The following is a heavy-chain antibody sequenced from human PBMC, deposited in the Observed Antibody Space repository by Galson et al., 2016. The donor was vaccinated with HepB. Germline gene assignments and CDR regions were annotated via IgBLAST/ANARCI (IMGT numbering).Heavy chain of an antibody. V-gene: IGHV4-4*02. D-gene: IGHD5-12*01. CDR1: GGSISSKNW. J-gene: IGHJ4*02. Sequence: SETLSLTCAVSGGSISSKNWWTWVRQSPGKGLEWIAEIYHNGGTNYNPSLKSRVTISLDKSKNQFSLKVNSVTAADTAVYYCARDKGENAPEYSGYGTFDFWGQGLLVPVSS. CDR2: IYHNGGT. CDR3: ARDKGENAPEYSGYGTFDF.